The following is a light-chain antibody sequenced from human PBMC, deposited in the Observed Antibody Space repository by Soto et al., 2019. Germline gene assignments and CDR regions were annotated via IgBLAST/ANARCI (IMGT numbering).Light chain of an antibody. J-gene: IGKJ1*01. V-gene: IGKV1-5*01. CDR1: QDMNRW. CDR2: HAD. CDR3: QQFSLYWA. Sequence: DIQMTQSPSTLSASVGDRVTITCRASQDMNRWLAWYQQKPGKAPKILIYHADTLASGVPSRFSGSGYGTEFILTISSLQPDDFATYYCQQFSLYWAFGQGTKVDIK.